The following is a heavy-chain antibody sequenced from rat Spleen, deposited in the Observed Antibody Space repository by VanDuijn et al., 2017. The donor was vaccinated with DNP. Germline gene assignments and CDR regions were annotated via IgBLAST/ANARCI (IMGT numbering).Heavy chain of an antibody. CDR2: ISPSGGSI. CDR1: GFTFSNYD. CDR3: ATHDWTS. J-gene: IGHJ2*01. Sequence: EVQLVESGGGFVQPGGSLKLSCEASGFTFSNYDMAWVRQAPTKGLEWATSISPSGGSIYYRDSVRGRFTISRDNAKSTLYLQMDSLRSEDTATYYCATHDWTSWGQGVMVTVSS. V-gene: IGHV5-25*01.